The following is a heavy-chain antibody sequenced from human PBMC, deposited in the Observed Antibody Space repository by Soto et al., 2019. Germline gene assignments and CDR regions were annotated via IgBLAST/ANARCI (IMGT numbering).Heavy chain of an antibody. V-gene: IGHV3-11*06. CDR2: ISPGSRYP. J-gene: IGHJ4*02. CDR1: GFTFGDSY. CDR3: SKSLDY. Sequence: GGSLRLSCAGSGFTFGDSYMSWIRQAPGKGLEWLSYISPGSRYPAYADSVKCRFTISRDNAKNSLYLQMSSLTAEDSALYYCSKSLDYWGQGALVTVSS.